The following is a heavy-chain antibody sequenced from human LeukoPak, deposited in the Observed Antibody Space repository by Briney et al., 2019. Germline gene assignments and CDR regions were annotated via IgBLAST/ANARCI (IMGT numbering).Heavy chain of an antibody. CDR3: ARASHDYGDYSHFDY. J-gene: IGHJ4*02. CDR1: GGSISSRNW. D-gene: IGHD4-17*01. Sequence: TSETLSLTCAVSGGSISSRNWWSWVRQPPGKGLEWIGEIYHSGSTNYNPSLKTRVTISVDKSKNQFSLKLSSVTAADTAVYYCARASHDYGDYSHFDYWGQGTLVTVSS. CDR2: IYHSGST. V-gene: IGHV4-4*02.